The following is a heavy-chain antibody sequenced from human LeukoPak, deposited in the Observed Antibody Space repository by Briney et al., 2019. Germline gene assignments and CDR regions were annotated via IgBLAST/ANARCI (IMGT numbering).Heavy chain of an antibody. CDR3: ASWARVAGTTDY. J-gene: IGHJ4*02. V-gene: IGHV4-31*03. Sequence: SETLSLTCTVSGGSISSGGYYWSWIRQHPGTGLEWIGYIYYSGSTYYNPSLKSRVTISVDTSKNQFSLKLSSVTAADTAVYYCASWARVAGTTDYWGQGTLVTVSS. CDR2: IYYSGST. D-gene: IGHD1-7*01. CDR1: GGSISSGGYY.